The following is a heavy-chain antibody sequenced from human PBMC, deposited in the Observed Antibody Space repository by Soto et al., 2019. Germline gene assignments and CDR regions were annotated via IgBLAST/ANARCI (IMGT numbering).Heavy chain of an antibody. CDR1: GYTFTSYG. J-gene: IGHJ6*03. D-gene: IGHD1-26*01. CDR2: ISAYNGNT. CDR3: ARDPGAEIGRSVGPYYYYYYYMDV. V-gene: IGHV1-18*01. Sequence: ASVKVSCKASGYTFTSYGISWVRQAPGQGLEWMGWISAYNGNTNYAQKLQGRVTMTTDTSTSTAYMELRSLRSDDTAVYYCARDPGAEIGRSVGPYYYYYYYMDVWGKGTTVTVSS.